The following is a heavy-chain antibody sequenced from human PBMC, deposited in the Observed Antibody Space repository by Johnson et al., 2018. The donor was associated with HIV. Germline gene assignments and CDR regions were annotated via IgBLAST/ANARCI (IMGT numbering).Heavy chain of an antibody. Sequence: QVQLVESGGGVVQPGRSLRLSCAASGFTFSTCAMHWVRQAPGKGLEWVAVISYDAITKYYADSVKGRFTLSRANSKNPLYLQTNSLRAEDTAVYYCARDRAHYYDSSGYYESGAFDIWGQGTMVTVSS. J-gene: IGHJ3*02. CDR3: ARDRAHYYDSSGYYESGAFDI. V-gene: IGHV3-30*04. D-gene: IGHD3-22*01. CDR1: GFTFSTCA. CDR2: ISYDAITK.